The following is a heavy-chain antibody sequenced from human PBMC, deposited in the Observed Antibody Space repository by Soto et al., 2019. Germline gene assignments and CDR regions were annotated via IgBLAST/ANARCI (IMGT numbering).Heavy chain of an antibody. CDR3: AKELTRQIAYWLDP. V-gene: IGHV1-2*02. CDR1: GFSFTGYY. D-gene: IGHD3-16*01. CDR2: INAHSGGT. J-gene: IGHJ5*02. Sequence: GASVKVSCKASGFSFTGYYIHWLRQAAGQGLEWMGWINAHSGGTEYAQKFQGRVTLTRDTSISTAYMTLSSLRSDDTAIYYCAKELTRQIAYWLDPGGQGNPVTV.